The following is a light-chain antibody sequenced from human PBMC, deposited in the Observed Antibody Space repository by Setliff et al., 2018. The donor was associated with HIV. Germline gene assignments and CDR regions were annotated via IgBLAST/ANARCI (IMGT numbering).Light chain of an antibody. CDR3: QQYADSPRYT. CDR2: DTS. V-gene: IGKV3-20*01. CDR1: QSVSSRY. Sequence: EIVLTQSPGTLSLSPGERATLSCRASQSVSSRYLAWYQQKPGQAPRLLMYDTSTRATGIPDRFSASGSGTDFTLTISRLEPEDFALYYCQQYADSPRYTFGQGTKVDIK. J-gene: IGKJ2*01.